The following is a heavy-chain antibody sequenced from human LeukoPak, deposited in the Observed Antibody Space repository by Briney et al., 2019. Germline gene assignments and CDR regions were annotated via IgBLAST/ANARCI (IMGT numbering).Heavy chain of an antibody. CDR3: ASTLKYPLDY. D-gene: IGHD2-2*02. CDR1: GGSISSSSYS. V-gene: IGHV4-39*01. J-gene: IGHJ4*02. CDR2: IYYSGST. Sequence: SETLSLTCTVSGGSISSSSYSWGWIRQPPGKGLEWIGSIYYSGSTYYNPSLKSRVTISVDTSKNQFSLKLSSVTAADTAVYYCASTLKYPLDYWGQGTLVTVSS.